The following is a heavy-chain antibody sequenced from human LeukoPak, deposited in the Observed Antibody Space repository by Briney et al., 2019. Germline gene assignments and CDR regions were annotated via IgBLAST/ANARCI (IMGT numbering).Heavy chain of an antibody. CDR3: ARVYYDSSGYYLRIFDY. D-gene: IGHD3-22*01. V-gene: IGHV1-18*01. CDR1: GYTFTSYG. Sequence: ASVKVSCKASGYTFTSYGISWVRQAPGQGLEWMGWISANNGNTNYAQKLQGRVTMTTDTSTSTAYMELRSLRSDDTAVYYCARVYYDSSGYYLRIFDYWGQGTLVTVSS. CDR2: ISANNGNT. J-gene: IGHJ4*02.